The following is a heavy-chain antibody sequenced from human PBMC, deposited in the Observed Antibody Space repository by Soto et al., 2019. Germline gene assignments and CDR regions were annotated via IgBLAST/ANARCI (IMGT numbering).Heavy chain of an antibody. CDR3: AKDRYICGGDCYSGEWFDP. D-gene: IGHD2-21*02. CDR2: ISGSGGST. J-gene: IGHJ5*02. V-gene: IGHV3-23*01. Sequence: GGSLRLSCAASGFTFSSYSMNWVRQAPGKGLEWVSAISGSGGSTYYADSVKGRFTISRDNSKNTLYLQMNSLRAEDTAVYYCAKDRYICGGDCYSGEWFDPWGQGTLVTVSS. CDR1: GFTFSSYS.